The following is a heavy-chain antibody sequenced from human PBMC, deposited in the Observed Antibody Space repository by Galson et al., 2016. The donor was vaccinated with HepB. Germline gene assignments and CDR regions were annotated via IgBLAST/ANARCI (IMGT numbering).Heavy chain of an antibody. V-gene: IGHV3-30*03. Sequence: LRLSCAASGFTFSGYGMHWVRQAPGKGLEWVAADSMDGRRKFYADSVKGRFTISRDNSNNMLFLQMSSLTEDDTAVYYCARRHEYCPPVGCSVDYWGQGTLVSVSS. CDR1: GFTFSGYG. D-gene: IGHD2/OR15-2a*01. CDR2: DSMDGRRK. J-gene: IGHJ4*02. CDR3: ARRHEYCPPVGCSVDY.